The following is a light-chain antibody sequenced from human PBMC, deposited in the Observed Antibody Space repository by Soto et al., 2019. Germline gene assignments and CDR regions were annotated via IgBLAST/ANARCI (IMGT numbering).Light chain of an antibody. CDR2: GAS. CDR1: QSVSSSY. CDR3: QQYGSSSYT. V-gene: IGKV3-20*01. Sequence: EIVLTQSPGTLSLSPGERATLSCRASQSVSSSYLAWYQQKPGQAPRLLIYGASSRATGIPDRFSGSGSGTDFTRNISRLEPEDFAVYYCQQYGSSSYTFGQGTKLEIK. J-gene: IGKJ2*01.